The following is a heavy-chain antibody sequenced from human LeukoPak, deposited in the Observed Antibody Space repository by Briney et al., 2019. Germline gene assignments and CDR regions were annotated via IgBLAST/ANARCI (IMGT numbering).Heavy chain of an antibody. Sequence: PGGSLRLSCAASGFTFSSYWMSWVRQAPGKGLEWVANIKQDGSEKYYVDSVKGRFTISRDNAKNSLYLQMNSLRAEDTAVYYCARAVSAATGYDAFDIWGQGTMVTVSS. CDR1: GFTFSSYW. V-gene: IGHV3-7*01. J-gene: IGHJ3*02. CDR3: ARAVSAATGYDAFDI. CDR2: IKQDGSEK. D-gene: IGHD2-2*01.